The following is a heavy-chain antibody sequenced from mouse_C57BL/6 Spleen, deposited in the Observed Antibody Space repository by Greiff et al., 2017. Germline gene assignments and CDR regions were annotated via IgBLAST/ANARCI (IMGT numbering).Heavy chain of an antibody. Sequence: QVQLQQPGAELVKPGASVKLSCKASGYTFTSYGMHWVKQRPGQSLEWIGMIHPNSGSTNYNEKFKSKATLTVDKSSSTAYMQLSSLTSEDSAVYYCARSGYDYDGYAMDYWAQGTSVTVSS. J-gene: IGHJ4*01. CDR1: GYTFTSYG. D-gene: IGHD2-4*01. CDR3: ARSGYDYDGYAMDY. CDR2: IHPNSGST. V-gene: IGHV1-64*01.